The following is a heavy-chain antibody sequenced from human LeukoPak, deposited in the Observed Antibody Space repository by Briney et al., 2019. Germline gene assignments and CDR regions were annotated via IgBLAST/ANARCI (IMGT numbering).Heavy chain of an antibody. CDR3: ARGYDFWSGYSHVDY. J-gene: IGHJ4*02. CDR1: GGTFSSYA. D-gene: IGHD3-3*01. CDR2: IIPNSGGT. V-gene: IGHV1-2*02. Sequence: SVKVSCKASGGTFSSYAISWVRQAPGQGLEWMGGIIPNSGGTNYAQKFQGRVTMTRDTSISTAYMELSRLRSDDTAVYYCARGYDFWSGYSHVDYWGQGTLVTVSS.